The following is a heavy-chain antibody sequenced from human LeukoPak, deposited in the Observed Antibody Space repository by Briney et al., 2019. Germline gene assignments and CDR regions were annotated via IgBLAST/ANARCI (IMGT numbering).Heavy chain of an antibody. D-gene: IGHD6-19*01. CDR3: ARDTVAGTDYYYYMDV. Sequence: PSETLSLTCTVSGGSISSYYWSWIRQPPGKGLEWIGYIYYSESTNYNPSLKSRVTISVDTSKNQFSLKLSSVTAADTAVYYCARDTVAGTDYYYYMDVWGKGTTVTVSS. CDR1: GGSISSYY. CDR2: IYYSEST. J-gene: IGHJ6*03. V-gene: IGHV4-59*01.